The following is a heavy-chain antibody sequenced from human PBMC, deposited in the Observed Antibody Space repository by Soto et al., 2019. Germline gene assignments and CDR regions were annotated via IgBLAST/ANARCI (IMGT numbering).Heavy chain of an antibody. CDR3: ARGVTFGGTSGSGDDF. CDR2: INHSGST. V-gene: IGHV4-39*07. CDR1: GGSISSGGYY. J-gene: IGHJ4*02. Sequence: PSETLSLTCTVSGGSISSGGYYWSWIRQHPGKGLEWIGEINHSGSTNYNPSLKSRVTISSDTSKNQFSLKLSSVTAADTAVYYCARGVTFGGTSGSGDDFWGQGTRVTVPQ. D-gene: IGHD3-22*01.